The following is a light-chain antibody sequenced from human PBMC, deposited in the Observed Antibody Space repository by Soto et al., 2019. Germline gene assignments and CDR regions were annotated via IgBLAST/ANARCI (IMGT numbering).Light chain of an antibody. Sequence: QSVLTQPPSASGTPGQRVTISSSGSSSNIGSSTVYWYQQLPGTAPKLLIYNNDQRPSGVPDRFSGSKSGTSASLAISGLQSEDEADYYCAVWDDRLNGYVFGSGTKLTVL. CDR3: AVWDDRLNGYV. V-gene: IGLV1-44*01. CDR1: SSNIGSST. CDR2: NND. J-gene: IGLJ1*01.